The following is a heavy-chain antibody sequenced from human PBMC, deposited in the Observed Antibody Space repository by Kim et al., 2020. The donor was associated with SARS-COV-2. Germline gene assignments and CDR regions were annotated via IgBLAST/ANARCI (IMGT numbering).Heavy chain of an antibody. CDR3: AKDLRPIIVVVPAAAGGYFDY. Sequence: GGSLRLSCAASGFTFSSYAMSWVRQAPGKGLEWVSAISGSGGSTYYADSVKGRFTISRDNSKNTLYLQMNSLRAEDMAVYYCAKDLRPIIVVVPAAAGGYFDYWGQGTLVTVSS. V-gene: IGHV3-23*01. D-gene: IGHD2-2*01. CDR2: ISGSGGST. CDR1: GFTFSSYA. J-gene: IGHJ4*02.